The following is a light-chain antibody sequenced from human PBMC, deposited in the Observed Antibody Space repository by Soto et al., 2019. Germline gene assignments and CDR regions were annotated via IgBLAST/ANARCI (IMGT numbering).Light chain of an antibody. CDR1: SGHSSYA. V-gene: IGLV4-69*01. CDR3: QTWGTGIHVV. J-gene: IGLJ2*01. CDR2: LDSDGSH. Sequence: QPVLTQSHSASASLGASVKLTCTLSSGHSSYAIAWHQQQPEKGPRYLMKLDSDGSHTKGDAIPDRFSGSSSGAERYLTISSLQSEDEADYYCQTWGTGIHVVFGGGTQLTV.